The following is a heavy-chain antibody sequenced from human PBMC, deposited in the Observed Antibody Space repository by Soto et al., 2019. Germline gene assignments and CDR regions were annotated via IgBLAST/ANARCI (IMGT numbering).Heavy chain of an antibody. CDR3: ARRVLWFGELLAWFDP. D-gene: IGHD3-10*01. J-gene: IGHJ5*02. Sequence: QVQLQESGPGLVKPSETLSLTCTVSGGSISSYYWSWIRQPPGKGLEWIGYIYYSGSTNYNPSLXGWVTIXXDTSKHQFSLKLSSVTAADTAVYYCARRVLWFGELLAWFDPWGQGTLVTVSS. CDR2: IYYSGST. V-gene: IGHV4-59*01. CDR1: GGSISSYY.